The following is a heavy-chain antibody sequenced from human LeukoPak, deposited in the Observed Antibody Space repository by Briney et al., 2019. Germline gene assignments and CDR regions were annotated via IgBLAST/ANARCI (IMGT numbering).Heavy chain of an antibody. V-gene: IGHV4-39*07. D-gene: IGHD3-10*01. CDR1: GGSISSGSYY. CDR2: IYYSGST. J-gene: IGHJ3*02. CDR3: ARDGYGRITMVRGAEDAFDI. Sequence: SETLSLTCTVSGGSISSGSYYWGWIRQPPGKGLEWIGSIYYSGSTYYNPSPKSRVTISVDTSKNQFSLKLSSVTAADTAVYYCARDGYGRITMVRGAEDAFDIWGQGTMVTVSS.